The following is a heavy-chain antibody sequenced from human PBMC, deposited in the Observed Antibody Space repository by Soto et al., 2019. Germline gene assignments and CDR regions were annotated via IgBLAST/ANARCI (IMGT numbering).Heavy chain of an antibody. D-gene: IGHD3-3*01. CDR3: ATQGDFCSGYYTGTLDY. Sequence: QVQLVQSGAEVKKPGSSVKVSCKASGGTFRSYAISWVRQAPGQGLEWMGGIIPIFGTANYAQKFQGRVTITADESTSTAYMELSSLRSEDTAVYYCATQGDFCSGYYTGTLDYWGQGTLVTVSS. J-gene: IGHJ4*02. V-gene: IGHV1-69*01. CDR2: IIPIFGTA. CDR1: GGTFRSYA.